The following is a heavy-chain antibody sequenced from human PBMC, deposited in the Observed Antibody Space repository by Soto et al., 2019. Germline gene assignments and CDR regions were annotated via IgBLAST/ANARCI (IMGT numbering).Heavy chain of an antibody. J-gene: IGHJ4*02. V-gene: IGHV1-46*01. D-gene: IGHD3-10*01. CDR1: GYTFSNYY. Sequence: QVHLVQSGAEVKRPGVSVKVSCKASGYTFSNYYMHWVRQVPGHGLEWMGIINPSGGGTTYAQRFRGRLTVTRDTSTSTVYMELSGLRSDDTAIYFCARAPQYGSAGYYYNFWGQGTLVTVSS. CDR2: INPSGGGT. CDR3: ARAPQYGSAGYYYNF.